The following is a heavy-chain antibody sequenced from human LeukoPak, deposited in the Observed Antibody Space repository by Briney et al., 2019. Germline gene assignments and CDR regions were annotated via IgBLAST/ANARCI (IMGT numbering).Heavy chain of an antibody. CDR3: ARASSGYYWDFDY. D-gene: IGHD3-22*01. CDR1: GGSISSYY. J-gene: IGHJ4*02. CDR2: IYYSGST. V-gene: IGHV4-59*08. Sequence: SETLSLTCTVSGGSISSYYWSWIRQPPGKGLEWIGYIYYSGSTDYNPSLKSRVTISVDTSKNQFSLKVTSVTAADTAVYYCARASSGYYWDFDYWGQGALVTVSS.